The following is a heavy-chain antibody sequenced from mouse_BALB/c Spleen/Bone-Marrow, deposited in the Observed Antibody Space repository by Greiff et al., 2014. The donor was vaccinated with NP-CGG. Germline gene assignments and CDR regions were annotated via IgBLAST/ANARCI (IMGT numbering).Heavy chain of an antibody. V-gene: IGHV14-3*02. CDR1: GFNIKDTY. CDR3: ASATTATYYAMDY. Sequence: EVQLVESGAELVKPGASVKLSCTASGFNIKDTYMHWVKQRPEQGLEWIGRIDPANGNTKYDPKFQGKATITTDKSSNTAYLQVSSLTSEDTAVYYCASATTATYYAMDYWGQGTSVTVSS. CDR2: IDPANGNT. D-gene: IGHD1-2*01. J-gene: IGHJ4*01.